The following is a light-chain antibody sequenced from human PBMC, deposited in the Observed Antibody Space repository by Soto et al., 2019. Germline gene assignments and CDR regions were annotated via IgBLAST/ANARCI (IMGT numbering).Light chain of an antibody. J-gene: IGKJ1*01. CDR2: DAS. V-gene: IGKV1-5*01. CDR3: QQYNSYSPT. Sequence: DIQMTQSPSTLSASVGDRVTITCRASQSISSWLAWYQQKPGKAPKLLIYDASSLESGVPSRFSGIGPGTEFTLTISSLQPDDFATYYCQQYNSYSPTFGQGTKVAIK. CDR1: QSISSW.